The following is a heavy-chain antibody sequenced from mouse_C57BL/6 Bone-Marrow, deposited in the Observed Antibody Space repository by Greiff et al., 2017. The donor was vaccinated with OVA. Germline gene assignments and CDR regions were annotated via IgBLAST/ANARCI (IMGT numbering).Heavy chain of an antibody. V-gene: IGHV1-19*01. D-gene: IGHD6-1*01. J-gene: IGHJ1*03. Sequence: EVQLQQSGPVLVKPGASVKMSCKASGYTFTDYYMNWVKQSHGKSLEWIGVINPYNGGTSYNQKFKGKATLTVDKSSSTAYLELNSLTSEDSAVYYCAGWGTAVVASYWYFEFGGTGTAITVS. CDR3: AGWGTAVVASYWYFEF. CDR2: INPYNGGT. CDR1: GYTFTDYY.